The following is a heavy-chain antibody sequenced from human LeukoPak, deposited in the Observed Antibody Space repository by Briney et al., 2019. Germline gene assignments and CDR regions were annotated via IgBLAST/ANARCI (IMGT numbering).Heavy chain of an antibody. J-gene: IGHJ6*03. CDR2: ISYDGSNE. CDR3: ARGLSSIAARWYYYYYMDV. V-gene: IGHV3-30*04. D-gene: IGHD6-6*01. Sequence: GGSLRLSCAASGFTFSSYVMHWVRQAPGKGLEWVAIISYDGSNECYADSVKGRFTISRDNSKNTLYLQMNSLRAADTAVYYCARGLSSIAARWYYYYYMDVWGKGTTVTVSS. CDR1: GFTFSSYV.